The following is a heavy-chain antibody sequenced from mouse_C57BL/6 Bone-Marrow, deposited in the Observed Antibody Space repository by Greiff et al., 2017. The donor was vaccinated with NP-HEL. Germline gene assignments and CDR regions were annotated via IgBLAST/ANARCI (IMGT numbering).Heavy chain of an antibody. CDR3: ARYPGYAMDY. Sequence: EVKLVESGGGLVQPGGSLSLSCAASGFTFTDYYKSWVRQPPGKALEWLGFIRNKANGYTTEYSASVKGRFTISRDNSQSILYLQMNALRAEDSATYYCARYPGYAMDYWGQGTSVTVSS. J-gene: IGHJ4*01. CDR1: GFTFTDYY. CDR2: IRNKANGYTT. V-gene: IGHV7-3*01.